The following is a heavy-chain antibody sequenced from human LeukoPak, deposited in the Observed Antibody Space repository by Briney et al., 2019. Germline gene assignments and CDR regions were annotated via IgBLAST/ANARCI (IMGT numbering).Heavy chain of an antibody. CDR2: IYYSGST. Sequence: SETLSLTCTVSGGSISSGGYYWSWIRQHPGKGLEWIGYIYYSGSTYYNPSLKSRVTISVDTSKNQFSLKLSSVTAADTAVYYCAVDSSGYLWYFDLWGRGTLVTASS. J-gene: IGHJ2*01. CDR3: AVDSSGYLWYFDL. D-gene: IGHD3-22*01. V-gene: IGHV4-31*03. CDR1: GGSISSGGYY.